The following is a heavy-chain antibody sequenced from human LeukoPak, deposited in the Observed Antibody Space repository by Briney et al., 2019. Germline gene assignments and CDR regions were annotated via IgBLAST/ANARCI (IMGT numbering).Heavy chain of an antibody. Sequence: PSETLSLTCTVSGGSISSGGYYWGWLRQHRGRGLEWIVYIYYSGSPYYNPSLKSPVTISVDTSKNQFSLKLSSVTAADTAVYYCARGGGATEDWFDPWGQGTLVTVSS. CDR2: IYYSGSP. CDR3: ARGGGATEDWFDP. V-gene: IGHV4-31*01. D-gene: IGHD1-26*01. CDR1: GGSISSGGYY. J-gene: IGHJ5*02.